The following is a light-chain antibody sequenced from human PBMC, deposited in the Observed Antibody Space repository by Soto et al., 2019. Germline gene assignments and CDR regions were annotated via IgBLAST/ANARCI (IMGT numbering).Light chain of an antibody. J-gene: IGLJ3*02. CDR1: NIGSKS. Sequence: SSELAQPPSVSVAPGQTAMISCGGNNIGSKSVHWYQQKPGQAPVLVVNDDTDRPSGIPERFSGSNSGNTATLTISRVEAGDEADYYCQVWESSTDHWVFGGGTKLTVL. CDR2: DDT. CDR3: QVWESSTDHWV. V-gene: IGLV3-21*02.